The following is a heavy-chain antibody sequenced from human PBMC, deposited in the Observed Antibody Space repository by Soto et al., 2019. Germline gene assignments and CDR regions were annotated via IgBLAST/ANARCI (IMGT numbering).Heavy chain of an antibody. CDR3: ARFAYYYDSSPRGFDP. Sequence: SETLSLTCAVYGGSFSGYYWSWIRQPPGKGLEWIGEINHSGSTNYNPSLKSRVTISVDTSKNQFSLKLSSVTAADTAVYYCARFAYYYDSSPRGFDPWGQGTLVTVSS. J-gene: IGHJ5*02. CDR2: INHSGST. D-gene: IGHD3-22*01. CDR1: GGSFSGYY. V-gene: IGHV4-34*01.